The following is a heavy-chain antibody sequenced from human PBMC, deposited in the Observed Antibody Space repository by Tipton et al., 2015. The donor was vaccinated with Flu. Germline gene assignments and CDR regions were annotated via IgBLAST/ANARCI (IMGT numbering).Heavy chain of an antibody. Sequence: SLRLSCAASEFTFSDYYMDWVRQAPGKGLEWVGRIRNKANSYITEYAASVKGRFTISRDDSKNSLYLQMNSLETEDTAVYYCTRVRGVANRALGWFDPWGQGTLVTVSS. V-gene: IGHV3-72*01. D-gene: IGHD2-8*02. CDR2: IRNKANSYIT. J-gene: IGHJ5*02. CDR3: TRVRGVANRALGWFDP. CDR1: EFTFSDYY.